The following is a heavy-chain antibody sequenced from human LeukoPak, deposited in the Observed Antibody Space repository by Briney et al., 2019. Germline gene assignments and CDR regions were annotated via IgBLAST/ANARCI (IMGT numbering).Heavy chain of an antibody. CDR2: IYYTGNA. J-gene: IGHJ4*02. CDR3: AREYSDYDY. D-gene: IGHD1-26*01. V-gene: IGHV4-39*07. CDR1: GGSISSTSYY. Sequence: SETLSLTCTVSGGSISSTSYYWGWIRQPPGKGLEWIGSIYYTGNAYYTPSLKSRVTISVDTSKNQFSLRLSSVTAADTAVYYCAREYSDYDYWGQGTLVTVSS.